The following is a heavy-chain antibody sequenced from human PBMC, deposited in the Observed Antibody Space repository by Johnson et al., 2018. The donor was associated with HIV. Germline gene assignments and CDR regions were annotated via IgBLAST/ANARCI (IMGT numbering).Heavy chain of an antibody. V-gene: IGHV3-64*01. CDR2: ISSNGGST. CDR1: GFSFSSYA. D-gene: IGHD3-22*01. J-gene: IGHJ3*02. CDR3: ARGASDDSSGYRILGYAFDI. Sequence: VQLVESGGNLVKPGGSLRLSCAASGFSFSSYAMHWVRQAPGKGLEYVSAISSNGGSTYYANSVKGRFTISRDNSKNTLYLQMGSLRAEDMAVYYCARGASDDSSGYRILGYAFDIWGQGTMVTVSS.